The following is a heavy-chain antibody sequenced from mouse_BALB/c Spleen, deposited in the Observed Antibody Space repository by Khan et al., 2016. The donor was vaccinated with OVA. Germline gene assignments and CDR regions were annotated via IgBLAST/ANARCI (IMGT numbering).Heavy chain of an antibody. CDR1: GYTFSSFW. D-gene: IGHD2-2*01. CDR2: IFPGSVST. V-gene: IGHV1-9*01. CDR3: ARGGYGGFTY. J-gene: IGHJ3*01. Sequence: QVQLQQSGGDLMKPGASVKISCKATGYTFSSFWTEWVKQRPGHGLAWIGQIFPGSVSTTYNEKFKGKATFTADTSSNTAYMQLSSLTSEDSAVWYCARGGYGGFTYWGQGTLVTVSA.